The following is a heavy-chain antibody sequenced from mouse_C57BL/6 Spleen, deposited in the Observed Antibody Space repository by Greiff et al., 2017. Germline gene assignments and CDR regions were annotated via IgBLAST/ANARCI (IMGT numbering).Heavy chain of an antibody. CDR2: ISSGSSTI. V-gene: IGHV5-17*01. CDR3: ARNWDWHFDV. D-gene: IGHD4-1*01. CDR1: GFTFSDYG. J-gene: IGHJ1*03. Sequence: EVQVVESGGGLVKPGGSLKLSCAASGFTFSDYGIHWVRQAPEQGLEWVAYISSGSSTIYYADTVKGRFTLSRDNAKNTLFLQMTRLRSEDAAMYYCARNWDWHFDVWGTGTTVTVSS.